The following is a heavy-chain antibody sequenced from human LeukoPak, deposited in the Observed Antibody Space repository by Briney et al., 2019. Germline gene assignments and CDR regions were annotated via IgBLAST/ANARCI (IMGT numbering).Heavy chain of an antibody. D-gene: IGHD6-19*01. CDR1: GYSFTSYD. CDR2: MNPNSGNT. CDR3: AAPHKLSSGWYGV. J-gene: IGHJ4*02. Sequence: ASVKVSCKASGYSFTSYDINWVRQATGQGLEWMGWMNPNSGNTGYAQKFQGRVTMTRNTSISTAYMELSSLRSEDTAVYYCAAPHKLSSGWYGVWGQGTLVTVSS. V-gene: IGHV1-8*01.